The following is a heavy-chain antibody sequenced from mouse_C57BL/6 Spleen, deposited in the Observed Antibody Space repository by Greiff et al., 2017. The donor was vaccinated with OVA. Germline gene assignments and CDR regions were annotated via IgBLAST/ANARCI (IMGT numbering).Heavy chain of an antibody. J-gene: IGHJ2*01. Sequence: QVQLQQSGAELVRPGASVKLSCKASGYTFTDYYINWVKQRPGQGLEWIARIYPGSGNTYYNEKFKGKATLTAEKSSSTAYMQLSSLTSEDSAVYFCARGTTCDYWGQGTTLTVSS. CDR3: ARGTTCDY. V-gene: IGHV1-76*01. CDR1: GYTFTDYY. CDR2: IYPGSGNT. D-gene: IGHD5-5*01.